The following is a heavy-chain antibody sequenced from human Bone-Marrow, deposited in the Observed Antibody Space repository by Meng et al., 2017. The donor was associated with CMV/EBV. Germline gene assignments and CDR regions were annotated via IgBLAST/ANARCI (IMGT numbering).Heavy chain of an antibody. CDR2: IYHRGRT. Sequence: ESLKISCTVSGYSISSGYYWAWIRQPPGKGLEWIGSIYHRGRTYSNPSLKSRVTMSVDTSKNHFSLKLSSVNAADTATYFCGRVEQLVSDYWGQGMLVTVSS. V-gene: IGHV4-38-2*02. CDR1: GYSISSGYY. J-gene: IGHJ4*02. D-gene: IGHD6-6*01. CDR3: GRVEQLVSDY.